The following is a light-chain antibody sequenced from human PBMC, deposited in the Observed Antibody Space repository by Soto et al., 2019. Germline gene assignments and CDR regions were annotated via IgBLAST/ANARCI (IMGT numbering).Light chain of an antibody. CDR2: GNS. CDR1: SSNIGAGSG. Sequence: QSVLTQPPSVSGAPGQRVTVSCTGSSSNIGAGSGVQWYQQLPGTAPKLLIYGNSNRPSGVPDRFSGSKSGTSASLAITGLQAEDEADYYCQAYDSGLSGPVFGTGTKVTV. V-gene: IGLV1-40*01. J-gene: IGLJ1*01. CDR3: QAYDSGLSGPV.